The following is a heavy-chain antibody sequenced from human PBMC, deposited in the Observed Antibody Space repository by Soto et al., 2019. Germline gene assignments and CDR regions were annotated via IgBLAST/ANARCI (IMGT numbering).Heavy chain of an antibody. Sequence: SETLSLTCAVYGGSFSGYYWSWIRQPPGKGLEWIGEINHSGSANYNPSLKSRVTISVDTSKNQFSLKLSSVTAADTAVYYCARGGYSYGNYYYYGMDVWGKGTRVTLSS. V-gene: IGHV4-34*01. CDR1: GGSFSGYY. J-gene: IGHJ6*04. D-gene: IGHD5-18*01. CDR3: ARGGYSYGNYYYYGMDV. CDR2: INHSGSA.